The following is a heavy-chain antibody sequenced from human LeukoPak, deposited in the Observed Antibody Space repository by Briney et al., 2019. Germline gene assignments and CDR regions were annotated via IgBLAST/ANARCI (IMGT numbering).Heavy chain of an antibody. CDR1: GGSISSSNW. CDR2: IYHSGST. V-gene: IGHV4-4*02. Sequence: SETLSLTCAVSGGSISSSNWWSWVRQPPEKGLEWIGEIYHSGSTNYSPSLKSRVTISIHPSKTQLSLELKSVTAADTAVYYCARDSPYSYTHYYIDVWGKGTTVTVSS. D-gene: IGHD3-16*01. J-gene: IGHJ6*03. CDR3: ARDSPYSYTHYYIDV.